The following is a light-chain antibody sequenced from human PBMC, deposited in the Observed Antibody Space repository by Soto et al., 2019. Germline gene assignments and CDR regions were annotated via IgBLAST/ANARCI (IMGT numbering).Light chain of an antibody. CDR3: QKYSSVPV. CDR2: AAS. J-gene: IGKJ3*01. CDR1: PGIRNF. Sequence: DIQMTQSPTSLSASVGDRVTITCRASPGIRNFVAWYQHKPGKAPKLLIYAASTLQSGVPSRFSGSGSGTDFTLTINSLQPEDVATYSCQKYSSVPVFGPGTKVEIK. V-gene: IGKV1-27*01.